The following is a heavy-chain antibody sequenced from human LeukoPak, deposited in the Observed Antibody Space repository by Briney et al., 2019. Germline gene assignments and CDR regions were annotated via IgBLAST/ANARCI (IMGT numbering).Heavy chain of an antibody. J-gene: IGHJ3*02. CDR1: GFTFDDYA. V-gene: IGHV3-9*01. D-gene: IGHD3-16*01. CDR2: ISWNSGSI. CDR3: ARDGAVITFADAFDI. Sequence: GGSLRLSCAAPGFTFDDYAMHWVRQAPGKGLEWVSGISWNSGSIGYADSVKGRFTISRDNAKNSLYLQMNSLRAEDTAVYYCARDGAVITFADAFDIWGQGTMVTVSS.